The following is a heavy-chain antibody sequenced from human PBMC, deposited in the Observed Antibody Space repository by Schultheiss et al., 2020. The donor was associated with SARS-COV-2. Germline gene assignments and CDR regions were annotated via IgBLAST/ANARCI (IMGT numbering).Heavy chain of an antibody. CDR3: ARSGSGGWLNPFHS. J-gene: IGHJ4*02. V-gene: IGHV3-21*01. CDR1: GFTFSSYA. Sequence: GGSLRLSCAASGFTFSSYAMHWVRQAPGKGLEWVSSISSSSSYIYYADSVKGRFTISRDNAKNSLYLQMNSLRAEDTAVYYCARSGSGGWLNPFHSWGQGILVTVSS. CDR2: ISSSSSYI. D-gene: IGHD6-19*01.